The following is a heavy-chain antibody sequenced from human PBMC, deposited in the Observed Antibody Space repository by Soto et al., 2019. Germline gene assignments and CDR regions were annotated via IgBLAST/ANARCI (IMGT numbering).Heavy chain of an antibody. CDR1: GYTFTSYG. J-gene: IGHJ6*02. Sequence: QVQLVQSGAEVKKPGASVKVSCKASGYTFTSYGISWVRQAPGQGLEWMGWISAYNGNTNYAQKLQGRVTMTTDTSTSTAYMELRSLRSDDTAVYYCASCDIYDSSGYYGEGYYYYGMDVWGQGTTVTVSS. D-gene: IGHD3-22*01. CDR3: ASCDIYDSSGYYGEGYYYYGMDV. CDR2: ISAYNGNT. V-gene: IGHV1-18*01.